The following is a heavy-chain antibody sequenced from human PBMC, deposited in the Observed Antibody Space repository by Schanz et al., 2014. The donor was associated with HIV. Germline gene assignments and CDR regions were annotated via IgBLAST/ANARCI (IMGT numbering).Heavy chain of an antibody. J-gene: IGHJ4*02. Sequence: QVQLVQSGPEVKKPGASVTVSCKASGYTFTNYGINWVRQAPGQGLEWMGWISGYIGNTDYAQNLQDRVTITADTFTSTAYMELRSLTSDDTAVYYCARGSCSGGTCYSGDHWGQGTLVTVSA. D-gene: IGHD2-15*01. CDR1: GYTFTNYG. CDR3: ARGSCSGGTCYSGDH. CDR2: ISGYIGNT. V-gene: IGHV1-18*01.